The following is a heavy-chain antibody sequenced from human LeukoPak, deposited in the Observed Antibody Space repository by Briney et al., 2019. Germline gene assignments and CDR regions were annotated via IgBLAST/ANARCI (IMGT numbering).Heavy chain of an antibody. CDR2: IGTAGDT. V-gene: IGHV3-13*01. CDR3: ARGLKWPGYYYYGMDV. CDR1: GFTFSSYD. Sequence: QAGGSLRLSCAASGFTFSSYDMHWVRQATGKGLEWVSAIGTAGDTYYPGSVKGRITISRENAKNSLYLQMNSLRAGDTAVYYCARGLKWPGYYYYGMDVWGQGTTVTVSS. D-gene: IGHD2-15*01. J-gene: IGHJ6*02.